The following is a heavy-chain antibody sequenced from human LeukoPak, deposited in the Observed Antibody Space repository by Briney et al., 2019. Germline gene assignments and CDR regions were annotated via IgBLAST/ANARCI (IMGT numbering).Heavy chain of an antibody. J-gene: IGHJ4*02. CDR1: GFTFSSYA. V-gene: IGHV3-23*01. CDR3: AKPTTFTVTGNDY. CDR2: ISGSGGST. D-gene: IGHD4-17*01. Sequence: PGGSLRLSCAASGFTFSSYAMSWVRQAPGKGLEWVSAISGSGGSTYYADSVKGRFTISRDNSKNTLYLQMNSLRAEDAAVYYCAKPTTFTVTGNDYWGQGTLVTVSS.